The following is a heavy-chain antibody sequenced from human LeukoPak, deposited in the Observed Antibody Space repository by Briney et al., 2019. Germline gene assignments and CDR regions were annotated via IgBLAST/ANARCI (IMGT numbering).Heavy chain of an antibody. CDR3: ANRGLAVTGTRGFCFDY. J-gene: IGHJ4*02. CDR1: GFTLSRYA. D-gene: IGHD6-19*01. CDR2: ISGSGPST. Sequence: PGGSLRLSCAASGFTLSRYAMSWVRQAPGKGLEWVSTISGSGPSTYYADSVKGRFTISRDNSKNTLFLQMNSLRAEDTAVYYCANRGLAVTGTRGFCFDYWGQGTLVTVPS. V-gene: IGHV3-23*01.